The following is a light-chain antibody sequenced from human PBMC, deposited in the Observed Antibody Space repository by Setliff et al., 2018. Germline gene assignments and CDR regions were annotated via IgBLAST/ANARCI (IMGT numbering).Light chain of an antibody. Sequence: QSALTQPASVSGSPGQSITISCTGSSSDIGAYDYVSWYQQHPGKAPKLMIYDVNNRPSGVSNRFSGSKSGNTASLTISGLQAEDEADYYCSSYTSRTTLDVFGTGTKVTV. CDR2: DVN. V-gene: IGLV2-14*03. CDR3: SSYTSRTTLDV. CDR1: SSDIGAYDY. J-gene: IGLJ1*01.